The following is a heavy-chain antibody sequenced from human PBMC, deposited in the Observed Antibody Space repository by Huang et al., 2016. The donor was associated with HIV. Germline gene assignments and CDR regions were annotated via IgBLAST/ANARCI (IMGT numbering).Heavy chain of an antibody. Sequence: QVQLVQSGAEVKKPGASVKVSCKASGYTFTNYAINWVRQAPGQSLEWMGRISGYNGKTNNAQKVQGRVTMTKDTSTSTAYMELRSLISDDTAVYYCARERYYYDRSGYYTPVEYFHHWGQGTLVTVSS. CDR1: GYTFTNYA. CDR2: ISGYNGKT. J-gene: IGHJ1*01. CDR3: ARERYYYDRSGYYTPVEYFHH. D-gene: IGHD3-22*01. V-gene: IGHV1-18*01.